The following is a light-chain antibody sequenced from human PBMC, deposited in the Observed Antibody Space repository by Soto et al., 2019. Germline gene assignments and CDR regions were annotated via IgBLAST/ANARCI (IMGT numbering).Light chain of an antibody. CDR3: LLSYRGAPAV. CDR2: DTS. V-gene: IGLV7-46*01. Sequence: QAVVTQEPSLTVSPGGTVTLTCGSSTGAVTSGHYPYWFQQKPGQAPRTLIYDTSNKHSWTPARFSGSLLGGKAALTLSGAQPEDEAEYYCLLSYRGAPAVFGGGTQLTVL. CDR1: TGAVTSGHY. J-gene: IGLJ7*01.